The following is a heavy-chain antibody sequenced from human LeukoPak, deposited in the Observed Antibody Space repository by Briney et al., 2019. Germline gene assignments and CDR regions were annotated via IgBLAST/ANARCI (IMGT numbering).Heavy chain of an antibody. CDR2: ISWNSGSI. V-gene: IGHV3-9*01. J-gene: IGHJ5*02. Sequence: TGGSLRLSCAASGFTFDDYAMHWVRQAPGKGLEWVSGISWNSGSIGYADSVKGRFTISRDNSKNTLYLQMNSLRAEDTAVYYCAKVDLPWGQGTLVTVSS. CDR3: AKVDLP. CDR1: GFTFDDYA. D-gene: IGHD2-2*03.